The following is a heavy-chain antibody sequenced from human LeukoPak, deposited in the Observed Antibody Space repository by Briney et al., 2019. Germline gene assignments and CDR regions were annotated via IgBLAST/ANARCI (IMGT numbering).Heavy chain of an antibody. CDR2: INHSGST. Sequence: SETLSLTCAVYGGSFSGYYWSWIRQPPGKGLEWIGEINHSGSTNYNPSLKSRVTISIDTSKNQFSLKLSSVTAADTAVYYCARRDILTGYSLDYWGQGTLVTVSS. V-gene: IGHV4-34*01. J-gene: IGHJ4*02. CDR3: ARRDILTGYSLDY. D-gene: IGHD3-9*01. CDR1: GGSFSGYY.